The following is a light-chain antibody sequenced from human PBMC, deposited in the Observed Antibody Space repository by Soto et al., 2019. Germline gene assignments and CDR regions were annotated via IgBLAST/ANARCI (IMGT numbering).Light chain of an antibody. V-gene: IGKV3-20*01. CDR2: GAS. Sequence: EIVMTQSPATLSVSPGESATLSCRASQSVSSNLAWYQQKPGQAPRLLIYGASSRATGIPDRFSGSGSGTDFTLTTSRLEPEDFAVYFCQQYGSSPVTFGQGTKVDIK. CDR3: QQYGSSPVT. J-gene: IGKJ1*01. CDR1: QSVSSN.